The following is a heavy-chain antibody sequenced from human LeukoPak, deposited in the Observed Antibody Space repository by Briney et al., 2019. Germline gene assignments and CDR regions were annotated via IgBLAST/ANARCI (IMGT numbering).Heavy chain of an antibody. J-gene: IGHJ4*02. CDR3: TRDRGAYNLYDY. CDR1: GFTFSSYW. V-gene: IGHV3-49*04. CDR2: IRSKAYGETA. Sequence: GGSLRLSCAASGFTFSSYWMNWVRQAPGKGLEWVGFIRSKAYGETADYAASVKGRFTISRVDSKAIAYLQMNSLKTEDTAVYHCTRDRGAYNLYDYWGQGTLVTVSS. D-gene: IGHD1-1*01.